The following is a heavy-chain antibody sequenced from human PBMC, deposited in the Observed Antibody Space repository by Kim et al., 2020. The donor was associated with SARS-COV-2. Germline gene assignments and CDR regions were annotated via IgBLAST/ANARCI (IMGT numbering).Heavy chain of an antibody. CDR3: AKAPYSSRWYFDY. CDR1: GFTFSSYA. J-gene: IGHJ4*02. Sequence: GGSLRLSCAASGFTFSSYAMSWVRQAPGQGLEWVSAISGSGGSTYYADAVKGRVTISRDNSKNTLYLQMNSLRAEDTAVYYCAKAPYSSRWYFDYWGQGTLVTVSS. CDR2: ISGSGGST. V-gene: IGHV3-23*01. D-gene: IGHD6-13*01.